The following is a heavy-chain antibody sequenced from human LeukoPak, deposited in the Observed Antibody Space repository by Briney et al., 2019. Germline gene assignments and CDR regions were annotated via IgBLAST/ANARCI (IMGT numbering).Heavy chain of an antibody. D-gene: IGHD5-24*01. Sequence: GGSLRLSCAASGFTFSSYAMSWVRQAPGKGLEWVSSISVSGGSTYYADSVKGRFTISRDNSKNTLYLQMNSLRAEDTAVYYCARVRDGSQDYWGQGTLVTVSS. CDR3: ARVRDGSQDY. J-gene: IGHJ4*02. V-gene: IGHV3-23*01. CDR1: GFTFSSYA. CDR2: ISVSGGST.